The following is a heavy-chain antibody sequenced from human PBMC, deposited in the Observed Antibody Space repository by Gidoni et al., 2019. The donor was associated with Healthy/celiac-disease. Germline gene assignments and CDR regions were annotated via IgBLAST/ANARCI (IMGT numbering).Heavy chain of an antibody. D-gene: IGHD3-3*01. CDR1: GYTCTSYG. Sequence: QVQLVQSGAEVKKPGASVKVSCTASGYTCTSYGISWVRQAPGQGLEWMGWISAYNGNTNYAQKLQGRVTMTTDTSTSTAYMELRSLRSDDTAVYYCARVVLEWLFGYYYYYGMDVWGQGTTFTVSS. V-gene: IGHV1-18*01. CDR2: ISAYNGNT. J-gene: IGHJ6*02. CDR3: ARVVLEWLFGYYYYYGMDV.